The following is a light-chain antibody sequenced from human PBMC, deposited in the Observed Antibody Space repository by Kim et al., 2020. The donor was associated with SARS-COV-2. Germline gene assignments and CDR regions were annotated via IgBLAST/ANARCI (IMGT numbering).Light chain of an antibody. CDR1: QSVNTW. J-gene: IGKJ1*01. CDR2: RAS. Sequence: DIQMTQSPSTLSASVGDRVTITCRASQSVNTWLAWYQQKSGKAPKLLIYRASNLESGVPSRFSGSGSGTQFTLTINSLQPDHFATYYCQQYYIYWTFGQGTKLEI. V-gene: IGKV1-5*03. CDR3: QQYYIYWT.